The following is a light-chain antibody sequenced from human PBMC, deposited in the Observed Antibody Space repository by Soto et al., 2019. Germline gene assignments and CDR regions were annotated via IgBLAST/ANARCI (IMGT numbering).Light chain of an antibody. CDR3: QQRSKWPPYT. J-gene: IGKJ2*01. Sequence: IVLTQSPATLCLSPGERATRSCRASQSVSSYSAWYQQKRGQAPRLLIYDASNRATGIPARFSGSASGTDFTLTISSLEREDFAVYYCQQRSKWPPYTFGQGT. V-gene: IGKV3-11*01. CDR1: QSVSSY. CDR2: DAS.